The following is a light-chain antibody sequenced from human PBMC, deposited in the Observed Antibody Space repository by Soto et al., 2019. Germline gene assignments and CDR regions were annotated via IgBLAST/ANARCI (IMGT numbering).Light chain of an antibody. CDR3: SSYTASNALL. J-gene: IGLJ3*02. V-gene: IGLV2-14*01. CDR1: SSDVGNYNY. Sequence: QPVLTQPASVSGSPGQSITISCTGTSSDVGNYNYVSWYQQHPGKAPKVLIYEVTNRPSGISNRFSGSKSGNTASLTISGLQAEDEAHYYCSSYTASNALLFGGGTKLTVL. CDR2: EVT.